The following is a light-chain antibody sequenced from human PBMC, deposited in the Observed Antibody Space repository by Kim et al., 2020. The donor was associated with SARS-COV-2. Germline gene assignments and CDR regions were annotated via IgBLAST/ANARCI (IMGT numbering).Light chain of an antibody. Sequence: PGGTVTLTCASSTGAVTSDDSPNWFQQKPGQAPRALIYSTNNIHSWTPTRFSGSLLGGKAALTLSGVQSEDEAEYFCLLYHDGARVFGGGTQLTVL. J-gene: IGLJ3*02. CDR2: STN. CDR3: LLYHDGARV. V-gene: IGLV7-43*01. CDR1: TGAVTSDDS.